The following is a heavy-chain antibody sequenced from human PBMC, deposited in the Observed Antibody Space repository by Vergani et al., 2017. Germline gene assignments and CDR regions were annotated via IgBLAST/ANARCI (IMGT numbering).Heavy chain of an antibody. Sequence: QVQLQESGPGLVKPSETLSLTCTVSGGSVSSGSYYWSWIRQPPGKGLEWIGYIYYSGSTNYNPSLKSRVTISVDTSKNQFSLKLSSVTAADTAVYYCASTEGYCSSTSCQNYYYYGMDVWGQGTTVTVSS. CDR2: IYYSGST. J-gene: IGHJ6*02. CDR1: GGSVSSGSYY. D-gene: IGHD2-2*01. V-gene: IGHV4-61*01. CDR3: ASTEGYCSSTSCQNYYYYGMDV.